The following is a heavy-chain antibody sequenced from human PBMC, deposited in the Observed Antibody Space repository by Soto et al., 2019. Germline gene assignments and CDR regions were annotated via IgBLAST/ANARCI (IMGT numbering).Heavy chain of an antibody. D-gene: IGHD2-2*01. Sequence: HPGGSLRLSYAASGFTFNSYAMNWVRQAPGKGLAWVSAIGTDGNTYYANSVKGRFTISRDNSRTTLYLQMNSLRVEDTALYYCVRKYPGTRPFDYWGQGTLVTVSS. CDR2: IGTDGNT. CDR3: VRKYPGTRPFDY. J-gene: IGHJ4*01. CDR1: GFTFNSYA. V-gene: IGHV3-23*01.